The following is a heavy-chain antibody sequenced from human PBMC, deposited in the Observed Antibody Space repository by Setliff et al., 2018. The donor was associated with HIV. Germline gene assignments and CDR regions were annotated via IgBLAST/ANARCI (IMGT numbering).Heavy chain of an antibody. CDR2: IYTTGTT. Sequence: SETLSLTCTVSGGSVRGDPYYWSWIRKSAGKGLEWIGRIYTTGTTDYNPSLKTRVSMSIDTSKNQFSLNLTSVTAADTAVYYCASGPYCSNGVCRYSVWYFDFWGQGTRVTVSS. CDR3: ASGPYCSNGVCRYSVWYFDF. V-gene: IGHV4-61*02. D-gene: IGHD2-8*01. CDR1: GGSVRGDPYY. J-gene: IGHJ4*02.